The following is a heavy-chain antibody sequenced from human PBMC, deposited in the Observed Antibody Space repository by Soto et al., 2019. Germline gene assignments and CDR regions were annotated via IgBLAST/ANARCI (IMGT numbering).Heavy chain of an antibody. J-gene: IGHJ4*02. CDR2: IDWDDEK. CDR1: GFSLRTSGMR. V-gene: IGHV2-70*04. CDR3: ARISGGGGDLDY. Sequence: SGPTLVNPTQTLTLTCTFSGFSLRTSGMRVSWIRQPPGKALEWLARIDWDDEKFYNTSLKTRLTVSKHTSKNQVVLTMTNVEPVDTXPCSWARISGGGGDLDYWGQGILVTVSS. D-gene: IGHD3-16*01.